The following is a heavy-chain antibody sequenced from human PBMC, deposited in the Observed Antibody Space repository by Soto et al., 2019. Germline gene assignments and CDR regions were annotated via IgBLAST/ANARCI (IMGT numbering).Heavy chain of an antibody. CDR2: INTYNGNT. Sequence: ASVKVSFKASGYTFTRYNINWVRQAPGQGLEWMGWINTYNGNTNYAQKLQGRVTMTTDTSTSTAYMELRSLRSDDTALYYCARESTSGWANWFDPWGQGTLVTVSS. V-gene: IGHV1-18*04. CDR1: GYTFTRYN. D-gene: IGHD6-19*01. J-gene: IGHJ5*02. CDR3: ARESTSGWANWFDP.